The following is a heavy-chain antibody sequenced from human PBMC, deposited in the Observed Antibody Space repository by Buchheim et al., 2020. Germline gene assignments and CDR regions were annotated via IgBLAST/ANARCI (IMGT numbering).Heavy chain of an antibody. CDR3: VRDRGWTAFDY. J-gene: IGHJ4*03. CDR1: GFTFSTYW. V-gene: IGHV3-74*01. Sequence: EVHLVESGGDLVQPGGSLRLSCGASGFTFSTYWMQWVRHIPGKGLERVSYINTDGSPQGYADSVKGRFAISRDNPHNILYLHMTSLRVEDTATYYCVRDRGWTAFDYWGQGAL. D-gene: IGHD2-15*01. CDR2: INTDGSPQ.